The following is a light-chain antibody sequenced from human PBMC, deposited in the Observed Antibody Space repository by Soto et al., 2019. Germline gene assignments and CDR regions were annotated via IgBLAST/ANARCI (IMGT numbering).Light chain of an antibody. CDR2: AAS. CDR3: QQSYTSLALT. V-gene: IGKV1-39*01. J-gene: IGKJ4*01. CDR1: QSISSN. Sequence: DIQMTQSPSSLSASVGDRVTITCRASQSISSNLNWYQHKPGKAPKLLIYAASSLQSGVPSRFRGSRSGTDFTLTINSLEPEDFAVYYCQQSYTSLALTFGGGTKVEVK.